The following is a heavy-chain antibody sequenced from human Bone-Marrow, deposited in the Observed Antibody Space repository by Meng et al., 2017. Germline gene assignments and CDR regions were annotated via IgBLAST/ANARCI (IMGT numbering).Heavy chain of an antibody. Sequence: QTTLKESGPTLVKPTQTLKLTCTFSGFSLSTSGVGVGWIRQPPGKALEWLALIYWNDDKRYSPSLKSRLTITKDTSKNQVVLTMTNMDPVDTATYYCAHRVMVRGVLNNWFDPWGQGTLVTVSS. CDR3: AHRVMVRGVLNNWFDP. CDR1: GFSLSTSGVG. CDR2: IYWNDDK. D-gene: IGHD3-10*01. V-gene: IGHV2-5*01. J-gene: IGHJ5*02.